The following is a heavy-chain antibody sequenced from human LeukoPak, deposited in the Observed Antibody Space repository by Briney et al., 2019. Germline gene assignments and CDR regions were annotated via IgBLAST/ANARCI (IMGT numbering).Heavy chain of an antibody. Sequence: GGSLRLSCAASGFTFSSYAMSWVRQAPEKGLEWVSGISGSGGGTYYADSVKGRSTISRDNSKNTLYMQMNSLRAEDTAVYYCAKAHIAARRLDYWGQGTLVTVSS. J-gene: IGHJ4*02. CDR3: AKAHIAARRLDY. CDR1: GFTFSSYA. CDR2: ISGSGGGT. D-gene: IGHD6-6*01. V-gene: IGHV3-23*01.